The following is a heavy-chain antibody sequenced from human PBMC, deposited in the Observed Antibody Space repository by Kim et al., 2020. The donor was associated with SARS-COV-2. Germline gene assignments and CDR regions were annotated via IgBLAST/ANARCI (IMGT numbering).Heavy chain of an antibody. Sequence: NRYSQSRQRGLTITKDTSKNQVVLTMTNMDPVDTATYYCAHRRGLWGYFDYWGQGTLVTVSS. J-gene: IGHJ4*02. D-gene: IGHD3-16*01. CDR3: AHRRGLWGYFDY. V-gene: IGHV2-5*01. CDR2: N.